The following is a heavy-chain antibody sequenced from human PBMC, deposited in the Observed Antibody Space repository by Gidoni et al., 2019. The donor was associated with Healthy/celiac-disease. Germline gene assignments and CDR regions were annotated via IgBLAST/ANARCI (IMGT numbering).Heavy chain of an antibody. CDR2: ISGSGGSK. D-gene: IGHD3-22*01. Sequence: EVQLLESGGGLVQPGGSLRLSCAASGFTFSSYARSWVRQAPGKGLEWVSGISGSGGSKYYADSVKGRFTISRDNSKNTLYLNMNSLRAEDTAVYYCAKDDSWDSSGYLFDYWGQGTLVTVSS. CDR3: AKDDSWDSSGYLFDY. CDR1: GFTFSSYA. J-gene: IGHJ4*02. V-gene: IGHV3-23*01.